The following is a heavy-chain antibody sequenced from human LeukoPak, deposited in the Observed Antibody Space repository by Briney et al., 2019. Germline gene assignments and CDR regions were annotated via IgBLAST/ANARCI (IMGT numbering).Heavy chain of an antibody. CDR1: GFILGSYS. CDR2: SSSSGNYI. Sequence: GGSLRLSCAASGFILGSYSMSWVRQAPGKGLEWVAFSSSSGNYIYYADSVKGRFIISRDNAKSSLDLQLNSLRAEDTALYYCARGQQLDYWGQGTLVTVSS. J-gene: IGHJ4*02. V-gene: IGHV3-21*01. CDR3: ARGQQLDY. D-gene: IGHD6-13*01.